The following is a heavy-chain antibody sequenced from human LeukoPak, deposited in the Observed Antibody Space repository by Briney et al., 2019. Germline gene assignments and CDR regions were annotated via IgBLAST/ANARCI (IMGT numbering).Heavy chain of an antibody. CDR2: MNPNSGNT. J-gene: IGHJ5*02. CDR1: GYTFTSYD. D-gene: IGHD6-13*01. Sequence: GASVKVSCKASGYTFTSYDINWVRQATGQGLEWMGWMNPNSGNTGYAQKFQGRVTMTRNTSISTAYMELSSLRSEDTAVYYCARSDLNYNRIAAAGGGFDPWGQGTLVTVSS. V-gene: IGHV1-8*01. CDR3: ARSDLNYNRIAAAGGGFDP.